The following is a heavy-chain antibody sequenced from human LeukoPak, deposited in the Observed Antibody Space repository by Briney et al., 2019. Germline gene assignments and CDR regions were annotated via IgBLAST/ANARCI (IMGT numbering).Heavy chain of an antibody. Sequence: SETLSLTCTVSGGSISSYYWSWIRQPPGKGLEWIGYIYYSGSTNYNPSLKSRVTISVDTSKNQFSLKLSSVTAADAAVYYCARTADILTGYYDECFDYWGQGTLVTVSS. D-gene: IGHD3-9*01. J-gene: IGHJ4*02. V-gene: IGHV4-59*01. CDR2: IYYSGST. CDR3: ARTADILTGYYDECFDY. CDR1: GGSISSYY.